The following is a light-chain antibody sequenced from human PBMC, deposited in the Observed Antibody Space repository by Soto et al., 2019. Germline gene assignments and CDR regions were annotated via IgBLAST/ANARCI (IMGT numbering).Light chain of an antibody. Sequence: EIVLTQSPATLSLSPGERATLSCRASQSVSSYLAWYQQKPGQAPRLLIYDASNRATGIPARFSGSGSGTDFTLTISRLEPEDFAVYYCQQYDSSRTFGQGTKVDIK. CDR1: QSVSSY. V-gene: IGKV3-11*01. CDR2: DAS. CDR3: QQYDSSRT. J-gene: IGKJ1*01.